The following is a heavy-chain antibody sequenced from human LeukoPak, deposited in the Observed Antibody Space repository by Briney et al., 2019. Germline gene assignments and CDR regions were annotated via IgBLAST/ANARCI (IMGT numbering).Heavy chain of an antibody. CDR1: GFTFSTYS. V-gene: IGHV3-48*01. J-gene: IGHJ3*02. CDR3: ARDRSVLSRASDI. CDR2: ISSGTGTI. Sequence: HTGGSLRLSCATSGFTFSTYSLRWVRQAPGKGLECVSYISSGTGTIYYADSVQGRFTISRDNAKNSLFLQMNSLRVEDTAVYYCARDRSVLSRASDICGQGTMVTGSS.